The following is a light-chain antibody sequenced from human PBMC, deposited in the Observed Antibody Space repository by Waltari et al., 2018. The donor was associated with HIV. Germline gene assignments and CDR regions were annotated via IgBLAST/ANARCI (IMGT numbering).Light chain of an antibody. Sequence: SALPQPAYVSGSSGPSLTISCTGTSSDVGGYDYVSWYQQHPGKAPKIMIFDVSNRPSGVSNRFSGSKSGNTASLTISGLQAEDEADYYCSSYTSSSALDVVFGGGTKLTVL. J-gene: IGLJ2*01. CDR3: SSYTSSSALDVV. V-gene: IGLV2-14*03. CDR1: SSDVGGYDY. CDR2: DVS.